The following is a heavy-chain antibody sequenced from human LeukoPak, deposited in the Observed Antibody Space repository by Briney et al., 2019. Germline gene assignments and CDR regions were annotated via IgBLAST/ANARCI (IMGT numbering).Heavy chain of an antibody. V-gene: IGHV3-11*05. D-gene: IGHD6-13*01. CDR3: ARAPAAAGKIDY. CDR2: SSSSSSYT. Sequence: PGGSLRLSCVASGFIFSDYYMSWIRQAPGKGLEWVSYSSSSSSYTNYADSVKGRFTISRDNAKNSLYLQMNSLRAEDTDVYYCARAPAAAGKIDYWGQGTLVTVSS. J-gene: IGHJ4*02. CDR1: GFIFSDYY.